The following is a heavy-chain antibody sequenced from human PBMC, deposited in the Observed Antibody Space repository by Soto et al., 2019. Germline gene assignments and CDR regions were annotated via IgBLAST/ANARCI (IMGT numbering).Heavy chain of an antibody. CDR1: GFTLSDYA. CDR2: ISDDGINK. Sequence: QVQLVESGGGVVQPGRSLRLSCSASGFTLSDYAIHWVRQPPGKGLEWVAVISDDGINKYTADSVKGRFIISRDNSKNTVFLQMSSLGPEDTAVYYCARRLTTSVTAMGYWGQGTLVTVSS. D-gene: IGHD4-17*01. V-gene: IGHV3-30-3*01. J-gene: IGHJ4*02. CDR3: ARRLTTSVTAMGY.